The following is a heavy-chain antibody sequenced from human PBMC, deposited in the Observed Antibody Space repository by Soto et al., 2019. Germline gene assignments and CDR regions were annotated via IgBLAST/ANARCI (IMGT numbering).Heavy chain of an antibody. D-gene: IGHD3-10*01. J-gene: IGHJ6*02. CDR1: GFTFSNYD. CDR2: ITTAGDT. CDR3: AKELQGGSYGMAV. Sequence: EVQLVESGGGLVQPGGSLRLSCAASGFTFSNYDMHWVRQVTGKGLEWVSGITTAGDTYYPGSVKGRFTISREKAKNSLYLQMNGLSGGDTAVYYWAKELQGGSYGMAVGGQGPTVPVP. V-gene: IGHV3-13*01.